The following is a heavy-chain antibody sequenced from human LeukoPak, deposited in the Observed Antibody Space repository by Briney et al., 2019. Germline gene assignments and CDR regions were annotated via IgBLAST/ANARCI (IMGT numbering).Heavy chain of an antibody. CDR1: GFTFSSYG. CDR2: IWYDGSNK. Sequence: GGSLRLSCAASGFTFSSYGMHWVRQAPGKGLEWVAVIWYDGSNKYYADSVKGRFTISRDNSKNTLYLQMNSLRAEDTAVYYCARDIAAAGINWFDPWGQGTLVTVSS. D-gene: IGHD6-13*01. J-gene: IGHJ5*02. V-gene: IGHV3-30*19. CDR3: ARDIAAAGINWFDP.